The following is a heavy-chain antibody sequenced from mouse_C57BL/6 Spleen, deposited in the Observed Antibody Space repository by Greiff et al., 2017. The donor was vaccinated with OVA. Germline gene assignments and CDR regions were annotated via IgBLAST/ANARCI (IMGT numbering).Heavy chain of an antibody. V-gene: IGHV1-82*01. CDR1: GYAFSSSW. Sequence: QVQLKESGPELVKPGASVKISCKASGYAFSSSWMNWVKQRPGKGLEWIGRIYPGDGDTNYNGKFKGKATLTADKSSSTAYMQLSSLTSEDSAVYFCAREGGNYGYFDYWGQGTTLTVSS. D-gene: IGHD2-1*01. J-gene: IGHJ2*01. CDR2: IYPGDGDT. CDR3: AREGGNYGYFDY.